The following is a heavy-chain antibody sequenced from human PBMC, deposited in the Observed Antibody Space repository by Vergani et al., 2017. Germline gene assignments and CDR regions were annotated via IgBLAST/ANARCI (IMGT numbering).Heavy chain of an antibody. CDR3: ARHAWINYYGMDV. CDR1: GGSISSSSYY. J-gene: IGHJ6*02. CDR2: IYYSGST. V-gene: IGHV4-39*01. Sequence: QLQLQESGPGLVKPSETLSLTCTVSGGSISSSSYYWGWIRQPPGKGLEWIGSIYYSGSTYYNPSLKSRVTISVDTSKNQFSLKLSSVNAADTAVYYCARHAWINYYGMDVWGQGTTVTVSS. D-gene: IGHD2-2*03.